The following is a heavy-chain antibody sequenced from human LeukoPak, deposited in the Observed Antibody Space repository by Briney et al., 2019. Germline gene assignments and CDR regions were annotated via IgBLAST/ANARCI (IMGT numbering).Heavy chain of an antibody. D-gene: IGHD3-22*01. CDR1: GDSVSSNSAT. J-gene: IGHJ4*02. V-gene: IGHV6-1*01. Sequence: SQTLSLTCAISGDSVSSNSATWNWIRQSPSRGLEWLARTYYRSKWYNDYAVSVKSRIMINPDTSKNQFSLQLNSVTPGDTAVYYCARSPAPDWVNYYDSSGYYSIFDYWGQGTLVTVSS. CDR3: ARSPAPDWVNYYDSSGYYSIFDY. CDR2: TYYRSKWYN.